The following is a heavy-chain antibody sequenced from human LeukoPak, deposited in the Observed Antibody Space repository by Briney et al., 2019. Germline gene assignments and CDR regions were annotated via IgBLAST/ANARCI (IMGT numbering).Heavy chain of an antibody. J-gene: IGHJ4*02. CDR3: AKLGTYDSRGYYFLFDS. V-gene: IGHV3-23*01. Sequence: GGSLTLSCAASGFTFSDYAMGWVRQAPGEGLEWVSDISGGEISTYYADSVRGRFTISRDNSRNTLSLQMNSLGAQDTAVYYCAKLGTYDSRGYYFLFDSWGRGTWVTVSS. CDR2: ISGGEIST. CDR1: GFTFSDYA. D-gene: IGHD3-22*01.